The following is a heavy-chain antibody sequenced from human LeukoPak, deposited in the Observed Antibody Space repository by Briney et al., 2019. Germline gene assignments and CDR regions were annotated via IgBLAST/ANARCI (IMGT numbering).Heavy chain of an antibody. CDR1: GFTFSSYW. D-gene: IGHD6-6*01. CDR3: ARDPYSSTWSYGMDV. CDR2: IKQEGSEE. Sequence: GGSLTLSCAASGFTFSSYWMSWVRQAQGKGLEWVANIKQEGSEEVYVDSLKGRFTSSRDNPKNSLYLQMNTLRAEDTAVYYCARDPYSSTWSYGMDVWGQGTTVTVSS. V-gene: IGHV3-7*05. J-gene: IGHJ6*02.